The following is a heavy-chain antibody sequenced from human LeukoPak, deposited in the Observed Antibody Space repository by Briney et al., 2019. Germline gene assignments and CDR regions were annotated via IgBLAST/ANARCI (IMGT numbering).Heavy chain of an antibody. J-gene: IGHJ3*02. V-gene: IGHV4-34*01. D-gene: IGHD2-2*01. CDR3: ARGLSVVVPAADHDAFDI. CDR1: GGSFSGYY. CDR2: INHSGST. Sequence: SSETLSLTCAVYGGSFSGYYLSWIRQPPGKGLEWIGEINHSGSTNYNPSLKSRVTISVDTSKNQFSLKLSSVTAADTAVYYCARGLSVVVPAADHDAFDIWGQGTMVTVSS.